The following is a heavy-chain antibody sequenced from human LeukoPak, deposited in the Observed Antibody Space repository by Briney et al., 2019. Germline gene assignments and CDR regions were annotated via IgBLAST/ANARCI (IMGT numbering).Heavy chain of an antibody. CDR3: ARAPIPVDIVVVVAATGIDY. CDR1: GFTFSSYA. Sequence: PGGSLRLSCAASGFTFSSYAMHWVRQAPGKGLEWVAVISYDGSNKYYADSVKGRFTISRDNSKNTLYLQMNSLRAEDTAVYYCARAPIPVDIVVVVAATGIDYWGQGTLVTVSS. D-gene: IGHD2-15*01. J-gene: IGHJ4*02. CDR2: ISYDGSNK. V-gene: IGHV3-30*04.